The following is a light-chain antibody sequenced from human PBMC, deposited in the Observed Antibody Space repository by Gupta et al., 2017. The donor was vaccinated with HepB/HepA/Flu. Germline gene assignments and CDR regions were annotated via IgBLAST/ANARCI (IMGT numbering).Light chain of an antibody. J-gene: IGKJ4*01. V-gene: IGKV3-20*01. CDR1: QSVSNNY. CDR2: GVS. CDR3: QHSDT. Sequence: EFVLTQSPVTLSLSLGERATLSCRASQSVSNNYLGWYQQKSGQAHRLRNYGVSRRATGTPDRDSGSGSGTDFTLTVSRMEPEDFAGYFCQHSDTFGGGTRVEIK.